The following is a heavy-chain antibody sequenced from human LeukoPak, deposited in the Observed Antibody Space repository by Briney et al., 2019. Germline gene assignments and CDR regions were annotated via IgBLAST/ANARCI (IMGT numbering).Heavy chain of an antibody. CDR1: GFTFSSYG. V-gene: IGHV3-30*18. CDR2: ISYDGSNK. CDR3: AKGFRGVTAHGMDV. J-gene: IGHJ6*02. Sequence: SGGSLRLSCAASGFTFSSYGMHWVRQAPGKGLEWVAVISYDGSNKYYADSVKGRFTISRDNYKNTLYLQMNSLRAEDTAVYYCAKGFRGVTAHGMDVWGQGSTVTVSS. D-gene: IGHD3-10*01.